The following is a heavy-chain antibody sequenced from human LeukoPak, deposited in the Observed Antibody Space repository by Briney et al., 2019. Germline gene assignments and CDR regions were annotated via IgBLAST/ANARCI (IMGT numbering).Heavy chain of an antibody. CDR1: GGSLSSDDFS. V-gene: IGHV4-30-4*07. CDR2: VSCSGTT. Sequence: SQTLSLTCAVSGGSLSSDDFSWSWIRQPPGKGLEWIGYVSCSGTTYYNWSLKSRLTISVDTSKNQFSLKLSSVTAADTAVYYCARVSSVAATADNWFDPWGQGTLVTVSS. J-gene: IGHJ5*02. CDR3: ARVSSVAATADNWFDP. D-gene: IGHD6-19*01.